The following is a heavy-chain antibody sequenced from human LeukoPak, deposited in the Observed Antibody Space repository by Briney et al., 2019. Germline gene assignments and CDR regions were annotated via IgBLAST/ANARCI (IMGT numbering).Heavy chain of an antibody. D-gene: IGHD3-22*01. V-gene: IGHV4-38-2*01. J-gene: IGHJ5*02. CDR1: GYSIGSGYY. CDR3: ARHGNYYDTSQSDP. CDR2: VYHSGST. Sequence: SETLSLTCAVSGYSIGSGYYWGWIRQPPGKGLEWIGSVYHSGSTYYNPSLKSRVTISVDTSKNQFSLKLSSVAAADTAVYYCARHGNYYDTSQSDPWGQGTLVTVSS.